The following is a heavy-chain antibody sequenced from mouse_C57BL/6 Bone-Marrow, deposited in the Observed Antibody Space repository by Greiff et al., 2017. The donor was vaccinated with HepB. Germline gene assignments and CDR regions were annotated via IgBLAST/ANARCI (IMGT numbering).Heavy chain of an antibody. CDR2: FYPGSGNT. CDR1: GYTFTDYY. V-gene: IGHV1-76*01. D-gene: IGHD1-1*01. CDR3: ARSRYYGPFAY. J-gene: IGHJ3*01. Sequence: QVQLKESGAELVRPGASVKLSCKASGYTFTDYYINWVKQRPGQGLEWIARFYPGSGNTYYNEKFKGKATLTAEKSSSTAYMQLSSLTSEDSAVYYGARSRYYGPFAYWGQGTLVTVSA.